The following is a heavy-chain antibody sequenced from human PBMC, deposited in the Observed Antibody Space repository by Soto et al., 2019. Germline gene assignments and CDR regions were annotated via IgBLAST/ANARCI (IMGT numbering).Heavy chain of an antibody. CDR2: IYYSGST. D-gene: IGHD3-16*02. CDR3: ARDIADGYYGMDV. V-gene: IGHV4-31*03. J-gene: IGHJ6*02. Sequence: SETLSLTCTVSGGSISSGGYYWSWIRQHPGKGLEWIGYIYYSGSTYYNPSLKSRVTISVDTSKNQFSLKLISVTAADTAVYYCARDIADGYYGMDVWGQGTTVTVSS. CDR1: GGSISSGGYY.